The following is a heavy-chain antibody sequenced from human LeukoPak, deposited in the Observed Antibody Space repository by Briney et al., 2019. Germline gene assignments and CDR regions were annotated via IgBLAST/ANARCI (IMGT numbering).Heavy chain of an antibody. Sequence: GSLRLSCAASGFSFSTYGMDWVRQAPGKGLEWISYISSSTTTIYYADSVKGRFTISRDNAKNSLYLQMNSLRDEDTAVYYCARKRGGWFDPWGQGTLVTVSS. V-gene: IGHV3-48*02. CDR3: ARKRGGWFDP. J-gene: IGHJ5*02. CDR1: GFSFSTYG. CDR2: ISSSTTTI. D-gene: IGHD3-10*01.